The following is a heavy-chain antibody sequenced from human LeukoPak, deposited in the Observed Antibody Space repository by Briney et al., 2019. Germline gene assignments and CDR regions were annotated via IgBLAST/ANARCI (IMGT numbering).Heavy chain of an antibody. J-gene: IGHJ3*02. V-gene: IGHV3-53*01. Sequence: GGSLRLSCAASGFTVSSNYMSWVRQAPGKGLEWVSDIYSGGSTNYGDSVKGRFTISRDNSKNTMYLQMNSLRGEDDAVEYCGRTYFSGCRLYPGCYAFCIWGQGAMVTVSS. CDR1: GFTVSSNY. CDR2: IYSGGST. D-gene: IGHD2-15*01. CDR3: GRTYFSGCRLYPGCYAFCI.